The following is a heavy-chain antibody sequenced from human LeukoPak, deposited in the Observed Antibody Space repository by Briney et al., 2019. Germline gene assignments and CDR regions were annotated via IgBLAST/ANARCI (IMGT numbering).Heavy chain of an antibody. CDR3: ARPVGATNYYHYMDV. Sequence: SETLSLTCTVSGGSISSSSYYWGWMRQPPGKGLEWIGSIYYSGSTYYNPSLKSRVTISLETSKNQFSLKLSSVTAAYTAVYYCARPVGATNYYHYMDVWGKGTTVTVSS. V-gene: IGHV4-39*01. CDR2: IYYSGST. CDR1: GGSISSSSYY. J-gene: IGHJ6*03. D-gene: IGHD1-26*01.